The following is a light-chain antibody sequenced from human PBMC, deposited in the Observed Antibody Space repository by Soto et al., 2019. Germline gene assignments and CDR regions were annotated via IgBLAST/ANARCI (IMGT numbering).Light chain of an antibody. CDR1: QSVSGSY. CDR2: DAA. V-gene: IGKV3-20*01. J-gene: IGKJ4*01. Sequence: EVVLTQSPGTLSLSPGERATLSCRASQSVSGSYLAWYQQKPGQAPRLLIFDAASRATCIPVRLSGSGSGTDFTFSIRRLEPEDFAVYFCQKYGASQLSFGGGTKVEVK. CDR3: QKYGASQLS.